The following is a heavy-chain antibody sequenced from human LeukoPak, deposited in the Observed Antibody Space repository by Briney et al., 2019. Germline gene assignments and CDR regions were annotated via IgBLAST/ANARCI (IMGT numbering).Heavy chain of an antibody. J-gene: IGHJ4*02. V-gene: IGHV3-48*02. Sequence: GGSLRLSCVAPGFSFSNYSMNWVRQAPGKGLEWVSYISGTGSTIYYADSVKGRFTISRDNAKNSLYLQLNSLRDEDTAVYYCARRFGYWGQGTQVTVSS. CDR1: GFSFSNYS. CDR2: ISGTGSTI. CDR3: ARRFGY.